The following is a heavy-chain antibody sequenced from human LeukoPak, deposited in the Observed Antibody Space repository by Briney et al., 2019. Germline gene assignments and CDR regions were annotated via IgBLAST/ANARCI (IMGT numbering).Heavy chain of an antibody. D-gene: IGHD5-24*01. CDR2: IYCSGST. CDR3: ARQRDALYYFDS. Sequence: SETLSLTCTVSGGSIRSYYWSWIRQPPGKGLEWIGYIYCSGSTNYNPSLKSRLTISVDTSKNQFSLKLSSVTAADTAVYYCARQRDALYYFDSWGQGTLVTVSP. J-gene: IGHJ4*02. CDR1: GGSIRSYY. V-gene: IGHV4-59*08.